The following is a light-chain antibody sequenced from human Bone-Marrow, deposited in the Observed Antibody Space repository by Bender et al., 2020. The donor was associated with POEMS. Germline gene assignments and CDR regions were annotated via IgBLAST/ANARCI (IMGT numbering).Light chain of an antibody. J-gene: IGLJ2*01. CDR3: QVWDASRDHPV. CDR2: DDR. V-gene: IGLV3-21*02. Sequence: SYVLTQPPSVSVDPGQTARITCGGTNIGSKSVHWYQQRPGQAPLLVVYDDRHRPSGIPERFSGSNSGNTATLTISRVEAGDEADYYCQVWDASRDHPVFGGGTLLTVL. CDR1: NIGSKS.